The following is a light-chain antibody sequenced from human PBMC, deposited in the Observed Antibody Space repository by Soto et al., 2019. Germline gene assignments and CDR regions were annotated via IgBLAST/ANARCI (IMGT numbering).Light chain of an antibody. Sequence: QAVLTQPPSVSGAPVQRVIISCTGSSSNIGAGYDVKWYQQLPGTAPKLLIYGDTNRPSGVPDRFSGSKSGTSASLAITGLQTEDEADYYCQSYDSSLSVVVFGGGTKLTVL. J-gene: IGLJ2*01. CDR2: GDT. V-gene: IGLV1-40*01. CDR3: QSYDSSLSVVV. CDR1: SSNIGAGYD.